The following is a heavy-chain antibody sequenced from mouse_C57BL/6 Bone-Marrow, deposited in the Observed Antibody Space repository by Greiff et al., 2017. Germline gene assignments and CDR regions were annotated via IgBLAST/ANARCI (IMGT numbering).Heavy chain of an antibody. D-gene: IGHD1-1*01. Sequence: LQESGPELVKPGASVKMSCKASGYTFTDYYMHWVKQKPGKGLEWIGEIYPGSGNTYYNEKFKGKATLTADTSSSTAYMQLSSLTSEDSAVYFCARGIYYYGSSYGYDAMDYWGQGTSVTVSS. CDR1: YTFTDYYM. V-gene: IGHV1-83*01. J-gene: IGHJ4*01. CDR3: RGIYYYGSSYGYDAMDY. CDR2: YPGSGNTY.